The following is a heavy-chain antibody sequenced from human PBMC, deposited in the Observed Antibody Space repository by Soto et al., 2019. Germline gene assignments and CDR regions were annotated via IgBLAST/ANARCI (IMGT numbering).Heavy chain of an antibody. CDR3: ATLRTIYCSGGSCIAF. CDR1: GGTFSSYA. Sequence: SVKVSCKASGGTFSSYAISWVRQAPGQGLEWMGGINPVDGTANYAQKFQGRVTMTADTSTGTAYMELSSLRSEDTAVYYCATLRTIYCSGGSCIAFWGQGSLVTGSS. CDR2: INPVDGTA. V-gene: IGHV1-69*06. J-gene: IGHJ4*02. D-gene: IGHD2-15*01.